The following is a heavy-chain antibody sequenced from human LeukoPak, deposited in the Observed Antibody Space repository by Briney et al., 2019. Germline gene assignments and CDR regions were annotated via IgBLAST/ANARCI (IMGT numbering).Heavy chain of an antibody. Sequence: PGGSLRLSCAASGFTFSSYAMSWVRQAPGKGLEWVSAISGSGGSTYYADSVRGRFTISRDDSKNTLYLQMNSLRAEDTAVYYCAKEAYYGSGSGYFDYWGQGTLVTVSS. CDR1: GFTFSSYA. V-gene: IGHV3-23*01. D-gene: IGHD3-10*01. CDR3: AKEAYYGSGSGYFDY. J-gene: IGHJ4*02. CDR2: ISGSGGST.